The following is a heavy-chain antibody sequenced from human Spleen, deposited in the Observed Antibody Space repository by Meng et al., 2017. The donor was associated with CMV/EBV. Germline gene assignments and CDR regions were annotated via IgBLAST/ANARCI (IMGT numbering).Heavy chain of an antibody. CDR3: ARGCSSTTCYG. J-gene: IGHJ4*02. V-gene: IGHV1-2*02. Sequence: ASVKVSCKTSGYTFTGYYVHWVRQAPGQGLEWMGWINPNGGGTNYAQKLQGRVTMIRDTPISTAYMELSRLRYDDTAVYYCARGCSSTTCYGWGQGTLVTVSS. D-gene: IGHD2-2*01. CDR1: GYTFTGYY. CDR2: INPNGGGT.